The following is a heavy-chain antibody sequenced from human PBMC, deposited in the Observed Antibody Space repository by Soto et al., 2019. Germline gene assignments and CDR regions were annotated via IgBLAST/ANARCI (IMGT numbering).Heavy chain of an antibody. Sequence: PSETLSLTCTVSGGSISSYYWSWIRQPPGKGLEWIGYIYYSGSTNYNPSLKSRVTISVDTSKNQFSLKLSSVTAADTAVYYCARGSISGWYQYYFDYWGQGTLVTVSS. J-gene: IGHJ4*02. CDR2: IYYSGST. D-gene: IGHD6-19*01. CDR1: GGSISSYY. CDR3: ARGSISGWYQYYFDY. V-gene: IGHV4-59*01.